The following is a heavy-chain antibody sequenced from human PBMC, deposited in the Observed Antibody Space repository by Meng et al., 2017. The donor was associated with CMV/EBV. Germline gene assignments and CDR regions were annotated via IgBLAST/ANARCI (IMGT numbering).Heavy chain of an antibody. CDR2: INHSGST. J-gene: IGHJ6*02. CDR1: GGSFSGYY. D-gene: IGHD6-13*01. Sequence: SETLSLTCAVYGGSFSGYYWSWIRQPPGKGLEWIGEINHSGSTNYNPSLKSRVTISVDTSKNQFSLKLSSVTAADTAVYYCARDRWVSSWGYYYGMDVWGQGNTVTVSS. CDR3: ARDRWVSSWGYYYGMDV. V-gene: IGHV4-34*01.